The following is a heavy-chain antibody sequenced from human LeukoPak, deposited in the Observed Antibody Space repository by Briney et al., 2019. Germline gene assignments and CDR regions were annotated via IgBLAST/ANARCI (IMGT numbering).Heavy chain of an antibody. CDR1: GGSISSHY. CDR2: IYYSGST. Sequence: PSETLSLTCTVSGGSISSHYWSWIRQPPGKGLEWIGYIYYSGSTNYNPSLKSRVTISVDTSKNQFSLKLSSVTAADTAVYYCARERWLQTTDAFDIWGQGTMVTVSS. J-gene: IGHJ3*02. V-gene: IGHV4-59*11. D-gene: IGHD5-24*01. CDR3: ARERWLQTTDAFDI.